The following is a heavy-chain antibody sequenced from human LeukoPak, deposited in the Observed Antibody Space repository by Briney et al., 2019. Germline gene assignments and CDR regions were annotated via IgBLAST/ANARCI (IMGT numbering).Heavy chain of an antibody. V-gene: IGHV3-53*01. CDR3: ARASGGIDY. J-gene: IGHJ4*02. CDR2: IYSGGST. Sequence: GGSLRLSCAASGFTFSSSAMSWVRQAPGKGLEWVSVIYSGGSTYYADSVKGRFTISRDNSKNTLYLQMNSLRAEDTAVYYCARASGGIDYWGQGTLVTVSS. CDR1: GFTFSSSA.